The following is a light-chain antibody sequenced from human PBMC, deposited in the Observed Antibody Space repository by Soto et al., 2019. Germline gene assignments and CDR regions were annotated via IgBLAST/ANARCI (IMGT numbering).Light chain of an antibody. CDR3: QQYDNWPPIT. Sequence: EIVLTQSPGSLSLSQGGRATVSCRSSETVSDYLAWYQQKPGQAPRLLIYGASTRATGIPARFSGSGSGTEFTLTISSLQSEDFAVYYCQQYDNWPPITFGQGTRLEIK. J-gene: IGKJ5*01. CDR1: ETVSDY. V-gene: IGKV3-15*01. CDR2: GAS.